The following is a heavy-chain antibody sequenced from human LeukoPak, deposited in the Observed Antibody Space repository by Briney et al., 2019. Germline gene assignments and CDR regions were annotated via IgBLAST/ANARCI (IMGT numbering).Heavy chain of an antibody. CDR2: FYDTRSP. CDR1: GGSISLYY. Sequence: SETLSLTCTVSGGSISLYYWSWIRQPPGKGLEWIGYFYDTRSPKYNPSLERRVTISVDMSRNQFSLNLTAVTAADTAGYYCARGRVSLTYWAQGTLATVSS. J-gene: IGHJ4*02. CDR3: ARGRVSLTY. V-gene: IGHV4-59*01.